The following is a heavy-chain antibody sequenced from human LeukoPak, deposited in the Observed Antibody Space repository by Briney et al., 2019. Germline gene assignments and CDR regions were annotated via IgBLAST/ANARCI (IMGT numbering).Heavy chain of an antibody. CDR2: INPHSGGT. Sequence: ASVKVSCKASGYTFTDYYIHWVRQAPGQGLEWMGWINPHSGGTSYAQKFQGRVTMTRDTSISTAFMELSRLRSDDTAVYYCAREGAGDGYNFGFDYWGQGTLVTVSS. J-gene: IGHJ4*02. CDR3: AREGAGDGYNFGFDY. V-gene: IGHV1-2*02. CDR1: GYTFTDYY. D-gene: IGHD5-24*01.